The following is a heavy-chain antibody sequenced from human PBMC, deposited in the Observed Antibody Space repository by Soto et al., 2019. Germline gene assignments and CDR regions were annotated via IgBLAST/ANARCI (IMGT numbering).Heavy chain of an antibody. D-gene: IGHD3-22*01. CDR1: GFTFSSYE. CDR2: ISSSGSTI. V-gene: IGHV3-48*03. CDR3: ARVGASSGYAYY. Sequence: GGSLRLSCAASGFTFSSYEMNWVRQAPGKGLEWVSYISSSGSTIYYADSVKGRFTISRDNAKNSLYLQMNSLRAEDTAVYYCARVGASSGYAYYWGQGTLVTVSS. J-gene: IGHJ4*02.